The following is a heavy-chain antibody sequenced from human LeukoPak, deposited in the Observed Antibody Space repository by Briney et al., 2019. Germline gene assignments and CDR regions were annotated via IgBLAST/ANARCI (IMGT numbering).Heavy chain of an antibody. J-gene: IGHJ4*02. CDR2: ISSSGSTI. V-gene: IGHV3-48*03. CDR3: ARNRGDPSYFDY. D-gene: IGHD4-17*01. CDR1: GFTFSSYE. Sequence: PGGSLRLSCAASGFTFSSYEMNWVRQAPGKGLEWVSYISSSGSTIYYADSVKGRFTISRNNPKNSLYLQMNSLRAEDTAVYYCARNRGDPSYFDYWGQGTLVTVSS.